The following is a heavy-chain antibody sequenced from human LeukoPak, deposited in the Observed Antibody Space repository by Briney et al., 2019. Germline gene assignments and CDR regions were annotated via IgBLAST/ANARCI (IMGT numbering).Heavy chain of an antibody. Sequence: GGSLRLSCAASGFSFIDYAMNWVRQAPGKGLVWVSRINSDGSSTSYADSVKGRFTISRDNAKNTLYLQMNSLRAEDTAVYYCARTPPKGPWGQGTLVTVSS. J-gene: IGHJ5*02. CDR3: ARTPPKGP. V-gene: IGHV3-74*01. CDR2: INSDGSST. CDR1: GFSFIDYA.